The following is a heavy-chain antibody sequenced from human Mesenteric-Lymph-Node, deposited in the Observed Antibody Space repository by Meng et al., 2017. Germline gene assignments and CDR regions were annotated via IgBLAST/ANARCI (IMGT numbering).Heavy chain of an antibody. V-gene: IGHV1-69*05. Sequence: SVKVSCKASGGTFSSYAISWVRQAPGQGLEWMGGIIPIFGTANYAQKFQGRVTITTDESTSTAYMELSSLRSEDTAAYYCARIYYYDSSGYSPNAFDIWGQGTMVTVSS. CDR2: IIPIFGTA. J-gene: IGHJ3*02. CDR1: GGTFSSYA. D-gene: IGHD3-22*01. CDR3: ARIYYYDSSGYSPNAFDI.